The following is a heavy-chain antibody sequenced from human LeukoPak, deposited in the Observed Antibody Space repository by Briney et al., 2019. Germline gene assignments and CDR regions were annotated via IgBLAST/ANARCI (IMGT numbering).Heavy chain of an antibody. CDR2: IKKTGSET. V-gene: IGHV3-7*01. J-gene: IGHJ4*02. Sequence: GGSLRLSCAASGFTFSHFWMSWVRQAPGKGLEWVAYIKKTGSETYYVDSVKGRFTITRDNTRDSLFLQMYSLRAEDTAMYFCAREDGYCSDGKCYSYFDSWGQGTLVTVSS. CDR1: GFTFSHFW. CDR3: AREDGYCSDGKCYSYFDS. D-gene: IGHD2-15*01.